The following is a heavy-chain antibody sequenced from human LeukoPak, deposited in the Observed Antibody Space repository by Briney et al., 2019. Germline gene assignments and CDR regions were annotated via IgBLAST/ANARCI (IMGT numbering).Heavy chain of an antibody. D-gene: IGHD6-13*01. J-gene: IGHJ3*02. V-gene: IGHV1-2*02. CDR3: ARGRHSSSWYEAFDI. CDR2: INPNSGGT. Sequence: ASVKVSCKASGYTFTGYYMHWVRQAPGQGLEWMGWINPNSGGTNYAQKFQGRVTMTRDTSISTAYMELSRLRSDDTAVYYCARGRHSSSWYEAFDIWGQGTMVTVSS. CDR1: GYTFTGYY.